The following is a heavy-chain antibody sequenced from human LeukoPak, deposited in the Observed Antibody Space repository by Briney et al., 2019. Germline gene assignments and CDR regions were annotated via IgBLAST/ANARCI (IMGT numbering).Heavy chain of an antibody. V-gene: IGHV3-11*04. D-gene: IGHD3-10*01. CDR3: TRIESYGSGYYHYYYMDV. Sequence: GGSLRLSCAASGFTFSDYYMSWIRQAPGKGLEWVSYISSSGSTIYYADSVKGRFTISRDNAKNSLYLQLNSLTVDDTAVYYCTRIESYGSGYYHYYYMDVWGKGTTVTVSS. J-gene: IGHJ6*03. CDR2: ISSSGSTI. CDR1: GFTFSDYY.